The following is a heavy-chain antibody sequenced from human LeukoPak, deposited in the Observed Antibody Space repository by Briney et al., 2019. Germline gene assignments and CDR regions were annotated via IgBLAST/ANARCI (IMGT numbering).Heavy chain of an antibody. J-gene: IGHJ4*02. CDR3: AKDQGYYYDSSGLTSGY. Sequence: GGSLRLSCAASGFTFSSYGMHWVRQAPGKGLEWVAFIRYDGSNKYYADSVKGRFTISRDNSKNTLYLQMNSLRAEDTAVYYCAKDQGYYYDSSGLTSGYWGQGTLVTVSS. V-gene: IGHV3-30*02. D-gene: IGHD3-22*01. CDR2: IRYDGSNK. CDR1: GFTFSSYG.